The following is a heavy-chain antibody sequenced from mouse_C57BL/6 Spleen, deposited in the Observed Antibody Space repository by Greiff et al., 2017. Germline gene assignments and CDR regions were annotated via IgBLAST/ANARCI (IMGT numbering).Heavy chain of an antibody. J-gene: IGHJ2*01. Sequence: QVQLQQSGAELVRPGTSVKVSCKASGYAFTNYLIEWVKQRPGQGLEWIGVINPGSGGTNYNEKFKGKATLTADKSSSTAYMQLSSLTAEEAAVYFCAMIYYGNSYYFDYWGQGTTLTVSS. CDR1: GYAFTNYL. V-gene: IGHV1-54*01. CDR3: AMIYYGNSYYFDY. D-gene: IGHD2-1*01. CDR2: INPGSGGT.